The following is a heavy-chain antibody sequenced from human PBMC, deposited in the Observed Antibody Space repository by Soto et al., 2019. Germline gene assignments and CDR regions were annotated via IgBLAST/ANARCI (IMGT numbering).Heavy chain of an antibody. Sequence: PSETLXLTCTVSGGSISSSSYYWGWIRQPPGKGLEWIGSIYYSGSTYYNPSLKSRVTISVDTSKNQFSLKLSSVTAADTAVYYCARQGLGYCSGGSCALKNWLDPWGQGTLVTVSS. CDR3: ARQGLGYCSGGSCALKNWLDP. V-gene: IGHV4-39*01. CDR1: GGSISSSSYY. CDR2: IYYSGST. D-gene: IGHD2-15*01. J-gene: IGHJ5*02.